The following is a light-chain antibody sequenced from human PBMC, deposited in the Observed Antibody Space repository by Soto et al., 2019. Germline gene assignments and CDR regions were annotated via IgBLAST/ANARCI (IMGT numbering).Light chain of an antibody. Sequence: EIAMTQSPATLSVSPGERATLSFGASQSVSSNLAWYQQKPGQAPRLLIYGASTRATGIPARFSGSGSGTEFTLTISSLQSEDFAVYYCQQYNNWPPITFGQGTRLEIK. CDR1: QSVSSN. J-gene: IGKJ5*01. V-gene: IGKV3-15*01. CDR2: GAS. CDR3: QQYNNWPPIT.